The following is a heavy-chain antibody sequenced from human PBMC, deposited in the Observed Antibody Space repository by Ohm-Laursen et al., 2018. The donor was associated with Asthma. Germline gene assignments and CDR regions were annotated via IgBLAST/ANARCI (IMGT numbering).Heavy chain of an antibody. CDR2: MNPNSGTT. J-gene: IGHJ4*02. D-gene: IGHD4-17*01. V-gene: IGHV1-8*01. CDR3: ASGLAGDYGDYVPDF. CDR1: GYTFSSYD. Sequence: SVKVSCNASGYTFSSYDINWVRQATGQGLEWMGWMNPNSGTTGYARKFQGRVTMTWDTSITTAYMELSRLTSDDTAVYYCASGLAGDYGDYVPDFWGQGSLVTVSA.